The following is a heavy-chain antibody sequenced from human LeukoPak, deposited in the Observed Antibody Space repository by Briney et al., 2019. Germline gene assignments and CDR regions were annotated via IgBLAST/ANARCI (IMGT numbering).Heavy chain of an antibody. J-gene: IGHJ4*02. CDR2: IYHSGST. CDR1: GGSVSSGSYY. D-gene: IGHD3-9*01. CDR3: ARDMFLTGYYRFDY. Sequence: SETLSLTCTVSGGSVSSGSYYWSWIRQPPGKGLEWIGEIYHSGSTNYNPSLKSRVTISVDKSKNQFSLKLSSVTAADTAVYYCARDMFLTGYYRFDYWGQGTLVTVSS. V-gene: IGHV4-39*07.